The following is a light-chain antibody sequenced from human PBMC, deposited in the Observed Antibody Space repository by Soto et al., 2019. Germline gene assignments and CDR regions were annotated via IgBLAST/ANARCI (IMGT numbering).Light chain of an antibody. J-gene: IGKJ1*01. CDR2: KAS. V-gene: IGKV1-5*03. CDR1: QSISTY. CDR3: QQYNSYS. Sequence: DAQMTQSTCTLSGSLAYRFIFICRASQSISTYLIWYQQKPGKAPKLLIYKASTLKSGVPSRFSGSGSGTEFTLTISSLQPDDFASYYCQQYNSYSFGQGTKVDI.